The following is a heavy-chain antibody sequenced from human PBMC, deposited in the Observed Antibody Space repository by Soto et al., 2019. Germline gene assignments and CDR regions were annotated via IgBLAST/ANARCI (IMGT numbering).Heavy chain of an antibody. D-gene: IGHD2-2*01. Sequence: SETLSLTCTVSGGSISSSSYYWGWIRQPPGKGLEWIGSIYYSGSTYYNPSLKSRVTISVDTSKNQFSLKLSSVTAADTAVYYCARYCSSTSCPYYFDYWGQGTLVTVSS. CDR1: GGSISSSSYY. V-gene: IGHV4-39*01. J-gene: IGHJ4*02. CDR2: IYYSGST. CDR3: ARYCSSTSCPYYFDY.